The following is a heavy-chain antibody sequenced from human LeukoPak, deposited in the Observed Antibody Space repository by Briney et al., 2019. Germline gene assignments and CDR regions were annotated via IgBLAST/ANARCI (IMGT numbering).Heavy chain of an antibody. Sequence: PSETLSLTCTVSGGSISSSSYYWGWIRQPPGKGLEWIGSIYYSGSTYYNPSLKSRVTISVDTSKNQFSLKLSSVTAADTAVYYCARAMGRYSSSWFLPYYYGMDVWGQGTTVTVSS. D-gene: IGHD6-13*01. CDR1: GGSISSSSYY. CDR2: IYYSGST. CDR3: ARAMGRYSSSWFLPYYYGMDV. J-gene: IGHJ6*02. V-gene: IGHV4-39*07.